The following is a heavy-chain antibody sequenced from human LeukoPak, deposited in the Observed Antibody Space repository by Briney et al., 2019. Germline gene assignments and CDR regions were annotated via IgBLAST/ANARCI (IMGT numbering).Heavy chain of an antibody. V-gene: IGHV3-30*04. J-gene: IGHJ4*02. D-gene: IGHD3-10*01. Sequence: GRSLRLSCAASGFTFSSYAMHWVRQAPGKGLEGVAVISYDGSNKYYADSVKGRFTISRDNSKNTLYLQMNSLRAEDTAVYYCAREGKGQDFDYWGQGTLVTVSS. CDR1: GFTFSSYA. CDR2: ISYDGSNK. CDR3: AREGKGQDFDY.